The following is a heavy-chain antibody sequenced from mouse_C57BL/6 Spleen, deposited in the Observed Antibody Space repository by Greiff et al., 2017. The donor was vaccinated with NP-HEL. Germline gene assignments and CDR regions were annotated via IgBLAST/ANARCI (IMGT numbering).Heavy chain of an antibody. J-gene: IGHJ4*01. CDR3: AIGRDYDAYYYAMDY. CDR2: IHPSDSDT. Sequence: QVQLKQPGAELVKPGASVKVSCKASGYTFTSYWMHWVKQRPGQGLEWIGRIHPSDSDTNYNQKFKGKATLTVDKSSSTAYMQLSSLTSEDSAVYYCAIGRDYDAYYYAMDYWGQGTSVTVSS. CDR1: GYTFTSYW. V-gene: IGHV1-74*01. D-gene: IGHD2-4*01.